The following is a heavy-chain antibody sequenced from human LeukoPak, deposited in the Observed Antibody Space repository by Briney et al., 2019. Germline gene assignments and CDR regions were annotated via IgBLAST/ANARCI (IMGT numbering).Heavy chain of an antibody. D-gene: IGHD1-7*01. V-gene: IGHV3-23*01. J-gene: IGHJ6*03. CDR1: GFTFSSYA. CDR2: ISGSGGST. Sequence: PGGSLRLSFPASGFTFSSYAMSWVRQAPGKGLEWVSAISGSGGSTYYADSVKGRFTISRDNSKNTLFLQMNSLRAEDTAVYYCAKRRGLELLYYYYMDVWGKGTTVTVSS. CDR3: AKRRGLELLYYYYMDV.